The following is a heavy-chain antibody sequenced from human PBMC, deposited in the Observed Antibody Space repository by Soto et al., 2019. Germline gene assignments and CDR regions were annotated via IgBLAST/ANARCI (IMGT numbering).Heavy chain of an antibody. Sequence: LKISCQGTGYRFSSSWIGWGRKKPGTGLESLGHVYPSDSYVRYSPAFEGQDTISADHSINTAYLQLLNLKASDTASYYCKNEATRAFDSWGQGTPVTVSS. J-gene: IGHJ4*02. V-gene: IGHV5-51*01. CDR1: GYRFSSSW. CDR2: VYPSDSYV. CDR3: KNEATRAFDS. D-gene: IGHD1-1*01.